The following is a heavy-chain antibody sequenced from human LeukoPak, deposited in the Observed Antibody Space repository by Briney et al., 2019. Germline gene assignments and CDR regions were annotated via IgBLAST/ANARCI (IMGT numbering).Heavy chain of an antibody. CDR1: GFTSTSQG. J-gene: IGHJ4*02. V-gene: IGHV3-30*02. Sequence: GGSRRPSCIVSGFTSTSQGMHGVRQAPGKGLEWVAYIGNDGRDIYYADSLRGRFTISRGDTKNTVHLQMSSLKVEDTALYYCARDLVGGWSCDHWGQGTLVSVSS. CDR3: ARDLVGGWSCDH. CDR2: IGNDGRDI. D-gene: IGHD3-16*01.